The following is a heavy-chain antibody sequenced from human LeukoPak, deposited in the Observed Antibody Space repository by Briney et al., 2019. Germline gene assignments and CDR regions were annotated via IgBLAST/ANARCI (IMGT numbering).Heavy chain of an antibody. J-gene: IGHJ4*02. V-gene: IGHV3-30*18. D-gene: IGHD4-23*01. CDR3: AKGLGTVVTGASVAFDY. CDR1: GFTFSSYC. Sequence: GSLRLSCAASGFTFSSYCLHWVRQAPGKGLEWVAVISYDGSNKYYADSVKGRFTISRDNSKNTLYLQMNSLRAEDTAVYYCAKGLGTVVTGASVAFDYWGQGTLVTVSS. CDR2: ISYDGSNK.